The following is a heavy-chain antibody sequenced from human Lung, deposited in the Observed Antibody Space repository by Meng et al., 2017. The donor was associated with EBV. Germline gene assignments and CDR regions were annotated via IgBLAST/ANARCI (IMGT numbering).Heavy chain of an antibody. D-gene: IGHD6-19*01. J-gene: IGHJ4*02. V-gene: IGHV7-4-1*02. CDR1: GYTFTSNA. CDR3: ARDKIAVAGITGDY. CDR2: INTNTGNP. Sequence: QLLQSSAELKKPGASVKVSCKDFGYTFTSNAMNWVRQAPGQGLEWMGWINTNTGNPTYAQGFTGRFVFSLDTSVSTAYLQISSLKAEDTAVYYCARDKIAVAGITGDYWGQGTLVTVSS.